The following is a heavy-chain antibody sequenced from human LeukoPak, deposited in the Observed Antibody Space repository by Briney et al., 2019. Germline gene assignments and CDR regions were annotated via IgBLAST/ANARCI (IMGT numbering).Heavy chain of an antibody. D-gene: IGHD2-8*01. CDR2: ISSGGSVI. Sequence: PGGSLRLSCVASAFTFKTYTLNWVRQAPGRGLEWLSYISSGGSVIYYADSVKGRFTISRDNAKNSLYLQMNSLRVEDTSIYYCARSGDSNGNVGFDYWGPGTLVSVSS. J-gene: IGHJ4*02. CDR3: ARSGDSNGNVGFDY. V-gene: IGHV3-48*03. CDR1: AFTFKTYT.